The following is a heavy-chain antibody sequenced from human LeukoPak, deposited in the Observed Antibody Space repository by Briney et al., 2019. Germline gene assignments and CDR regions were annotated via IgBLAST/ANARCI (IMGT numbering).Heavy chain of an antibody. CDR3: ARATYYYDSSGYPAHYYYYYMDV. CDR2: MNPNSGNT. CDR1: GYTFTSYD. Sequence: GASVKVSCKASGYTFTSYDINWVRQATGQGLEWMGWMNPNSGNTGYAQKFRGRVTMTRNTSISTAYMELSSLRSEDTAVYYCARATYYYDSSGYPAHYYYYYMDVWGKGTTVTVSS. J-gene: IGHJ6*03. V-gene: IGHV1-8*01. D-gene: IGHD3-22*01.